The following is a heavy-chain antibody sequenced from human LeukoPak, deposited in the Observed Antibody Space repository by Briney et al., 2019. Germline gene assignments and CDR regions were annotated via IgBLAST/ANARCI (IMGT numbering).Heavy chain of an antibody. V-gene: IGHV4-4*07. CDR2: IYTSGST. D-gene: IGHD3-10*01. CDR1: GGSISSYY. CDR3: ARDRDFDY. J-gene: IGHJ4*02. Sequence: SETLSLTCTVSGGSISSYYWSWIRQPAGKGLGWIGRIYTSGSTNYSPSLKSQVTMSVDTSKNQFSLKLSSVTAADTAVYYCARDRDFDYWGQGTLVTVSS.